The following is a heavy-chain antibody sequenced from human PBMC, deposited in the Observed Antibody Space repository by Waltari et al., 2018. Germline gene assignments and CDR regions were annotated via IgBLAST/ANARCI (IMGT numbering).Heavy chain of an antibody. D-gene: IGHD3-22*01. CDR1: GFTLSSYC. CDR3: ARDQWFAFDI. Sequence: EVQLVESGGGWVQRGGSLSPSCAASGFTLSSYCVSWVRQAPGKGPEWVANIKKDGSEEYYVDSVRGRFTISRDNAKNSLYLQMNSLRPEDTAVYYCARDQWFAFDIWGQGTMVTVSS. CDR2: IKKDGSEE. V-gene: IGHV3-7*01. J-gene: IGHJ3*02.